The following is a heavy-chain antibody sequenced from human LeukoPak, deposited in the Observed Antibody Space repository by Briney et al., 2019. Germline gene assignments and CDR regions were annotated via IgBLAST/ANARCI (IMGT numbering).Heavy chain of an antibody. D-gene: IGHD3-9*01. CDR1: GYTLTELS. J-gene: IGHJ4*02. CDR3: ATVGYYDILTGYSHWDY. CDR2: FDPEDGET. Sequence: ASVKVSCKVSGYTLTELSMHWVRQAPGKGLEWMGGFDPEDGETIYAQKFQGRVTITEDTSTDTAYMELSSLRSEDTAVYYCATVGYYDILTGYSHWDYWGQGTLVTVSS. V-gene: IGHV1-24*01.